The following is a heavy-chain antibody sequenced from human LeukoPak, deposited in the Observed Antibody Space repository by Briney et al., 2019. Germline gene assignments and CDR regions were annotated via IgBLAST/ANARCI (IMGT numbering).Heavy chain of an antibody. J-gene: IGHJ4*02. CDR2: ISYDGSNK. D-gene: IGHD3-10*01. CDR1: GLTFSSYA. CDR3: ARGGVLLWFGELSHYYFDY. Sequence: GRSLRLSCAASGLTFSSYAMQWVRQAPGKGLEWVAVISYDGSNKYYADSVKGRFTISRDNSKNTLYLQMNSLRAEDTAVYYCARGGVLLWFGELSHYYFDYWGQGTLVTVSS. V-gene: IGHV3-30*04.